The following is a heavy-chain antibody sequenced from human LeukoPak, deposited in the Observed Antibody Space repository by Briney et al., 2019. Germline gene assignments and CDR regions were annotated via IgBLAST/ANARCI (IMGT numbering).Heavy chain of an antibody. Sequence: SVKVSCKASGGTFSSYAISWVRQAPGQGLEWVGGIIPIFGTANYAQKFQGRVTITADESTSTAYMELRSLRSDDTAVYYCARLYCSGGSCYPAPPYFDYWGQGTLVTVSS. CDR2: IIPIFGTA. D-gene: IGHD2-15*01. CDR3: ARLYCSGGSCYPAPPYFDY. V-gene: IGHV1-69*13. CDR1: GGTFSSYA. J-gene: IGHJ4*02.